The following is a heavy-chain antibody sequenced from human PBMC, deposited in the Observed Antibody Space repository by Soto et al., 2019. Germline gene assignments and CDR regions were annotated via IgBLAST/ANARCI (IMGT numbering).Heavy chain of an antibody. Sequence: QVQLVESGGGVVQPGRSLRLSCAASGFTFSSYGMHWVRQAPGKGLEWVAVISYDGSNKYYADSVKGRFTISRDNSKNTMYLQMNSLRAEDTAVYYCAKGQLWFSPFDYWGQGTLVTVSS. CDR2: ISYDGSNK. CDR1: GFTFSSYG. D-gene: IGHD5-18*01. V-gene: IGHV3-30*18. J-gene: IGHJ4*02. CDR3: AKGQLWFSPFDY.